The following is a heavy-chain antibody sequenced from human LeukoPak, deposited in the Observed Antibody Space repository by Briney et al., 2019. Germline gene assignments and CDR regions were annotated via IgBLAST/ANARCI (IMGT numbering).Heavy chain of an antibody. J-gene: IGHJ4*02. D-gene: IGHD6-19*01. V-gene: IGHV3-23*01. Sequence: PGGSLRLSCVASGFTFRHYAMRWVRQAPGKGLEWVSGISGSGDSTYYADSVKGRFTISRDNSKNTLYLQMNSLRAEDTAVYYCARRSGIAVAGAFDYWGQGTLVTVSS. CDR3: ARRSGIAVAGAFDY. CDR1: GFTFRHYA. CDR2: ISGSGDST.